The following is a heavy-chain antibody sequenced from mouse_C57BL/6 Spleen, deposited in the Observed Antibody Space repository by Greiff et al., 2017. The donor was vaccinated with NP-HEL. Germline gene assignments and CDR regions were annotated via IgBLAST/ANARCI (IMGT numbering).Heavy chain of an antibody. J-gene: IGHJ2*01. CDR1: GYAFSSSW. V-gene: IGHV1-82*01. CDR3: ARDSLLDY. Sequence: VQLQQSGPELVKPGASVKISCKASGYAFSSSWMNWVKQRPGKGLEWIGRIYPGDGDTNYNGKFKGKATLTADKSSSTAYMQLSSLTSEDSAVYFCARDSLLDYWGQGTTLTVSS. CDR2: IYPGDGDT. D-gene: IGHD6-2*01.